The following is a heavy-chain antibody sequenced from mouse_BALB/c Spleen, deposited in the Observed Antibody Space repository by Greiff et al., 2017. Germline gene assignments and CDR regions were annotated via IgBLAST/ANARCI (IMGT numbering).Heavy chain of an antibody. CDR1: GFSLTNSG. CDR3: AKPSANWDPFDY. Sequence: VQLQQSGPGLVAPSQSLSITCTVSGFSLTNSGVHWVRQSPGKGLEWLGVIWGDGSTNYNSAFKSRLSISKDNSKSQVFLKMNSLQTDDTARYYCAKPSANWDPFDYWGQGTTLTVSS. V-gene: IGHV2-6-6*01. D-gene: IGHD4-1*01. J-gene: IGHJ2*01. CDR2: IWGDGST.